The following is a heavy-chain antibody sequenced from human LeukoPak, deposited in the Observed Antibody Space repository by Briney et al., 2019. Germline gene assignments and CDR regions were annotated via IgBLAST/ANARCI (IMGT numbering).Heavy chain of an antibody. CDR3: ASESTVTLTGY. D-gene: IGHD4-11*01. J-gene: IGHJ4*02. Sequence: GGSLRLSCAASGFTFSSYWVSWVRQAPGKGLEWVANIKQDGSEKYYVDSVKGRFTISRDNAKNSLYLQMNSLRAEDTAVYYCASESTVTLTGYWGQGTLVTVSS. V-gene: IGHV3-7*01. CDR1: GFTFSSYW. CDR2: IKQDGSEK.